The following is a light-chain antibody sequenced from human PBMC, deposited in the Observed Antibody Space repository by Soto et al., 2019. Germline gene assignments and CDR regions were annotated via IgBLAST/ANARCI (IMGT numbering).Light chain of an antibody. CDR2: DVS. CDR3: SSYTISNTLV. CDR1: SSDVGGYNY. V-gene: IGLV2-14*01. Sequence: QSALTQPASVSGSPGQSITISCTGTSSDVGGYNYVSWYQQYPGKAPKLMIYDVSNRPSGVSNHFSGSKSGNTASLTISGLQAEDEADYYCSSYTISNTLVFGSGTKLTVL. J-gene: IGLJ1*01.